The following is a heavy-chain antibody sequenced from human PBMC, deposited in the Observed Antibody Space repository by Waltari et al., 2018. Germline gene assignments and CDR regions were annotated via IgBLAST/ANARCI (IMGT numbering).Heavy chain of an antibody. V-gene: IGHV5-51*01. Sequence: EVQLVQSGAEVKKPGESLKISCKGSGYSFTSYWIGWGRQMPGKGLEWMGFISRGASDTRYRPSFQGQVTISADKSIRTAYLQWSSLKASDTAMYYCARHPLGWSTYYFDYWGQGTLVTVSS. D-gene: IGHD2-15*01. J-gene: IGHJ4*02. CDR3: ARHPLGWSTYYFDY. CDR2: ISRGASDT. CDR1: GYSFTSYW.